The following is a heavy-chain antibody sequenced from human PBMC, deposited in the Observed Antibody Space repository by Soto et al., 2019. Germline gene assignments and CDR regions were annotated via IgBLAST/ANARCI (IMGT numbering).Heavy chain of an antibody. D-gene: IGHD3-10*01. J-gene: IGHJ4*02. CDR1: GGSISSSSYY. CDR2: IYYSRST. V-gene: IGHV4-39*01. Sequence: PSETLSLTCTVSGGSISSSSYYWGWIRQPPGKGLEWIGSIYYSRSTYYNPSLKSRVTISVDTSKNQFSLKLSSVTAADTAVYYCASVPDTYYYGSGSYYNRIDYWGQGTLVTVSS. CDR3: ASVPDTYYYGSGSYYNRIDY.